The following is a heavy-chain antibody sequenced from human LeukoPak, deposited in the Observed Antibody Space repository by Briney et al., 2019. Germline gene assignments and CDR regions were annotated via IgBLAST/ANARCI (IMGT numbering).Heavy chain of an antibody. CDR3: ARVSWRVQGSSPKTNWFDP. D-gene: IGHD1-26*01. CDR2: IYYSGST. J-gene: IGHJ5*02. V-gene: IGHV4-59*12. CDR1: GGSISSYY. Sequence: SETLSLTCTVSGGSISSYYWSWIRQPPGKGLEWIGYIYYSGSTNYNPSLKSRVTISVDTSKNQFSLKLSSVTAADTAVYYCARVSWRVQGSSPKTNWFDPWGQGTLVTVSS.